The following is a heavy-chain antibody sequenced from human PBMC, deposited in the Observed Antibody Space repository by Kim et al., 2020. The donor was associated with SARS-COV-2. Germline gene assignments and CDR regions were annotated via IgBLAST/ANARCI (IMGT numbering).Heavy chain of an antibody. CDR3: ARADYGSGSAVDF. V-gene: IGHV3-30*07. J-gene: IGHJ4*02. Sequence: YADSVKGRLTISRDNAKNTLYLPMNSLRAEDTAVYYCARADYGSGSAVDFWGQGTLVTVSS. D-gene: IGHD3-10*01.